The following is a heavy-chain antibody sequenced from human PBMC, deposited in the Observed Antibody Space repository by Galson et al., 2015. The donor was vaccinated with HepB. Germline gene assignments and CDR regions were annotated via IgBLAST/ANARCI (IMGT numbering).Heavy chain of an antibody. Sequence: SLRLSCAASGFTFSSYAMHWVRQAPGKGLEWVAVISYDGSNKYYADSVKGRFTISRDNSKNTLYLQMNSLRAEDTAVYYCARDLGRIAAAGPVGGAGGYFQHWGQGTLVTVSS. V-gene: IGHV3-30-3*01. J-gene: IGHJ1*01. D-gene: IGHD6-13*01. CDR1: GFTFSSYA. CDR3: ARDLGRIAAAGPVGGAGGYFQH. CDR2: ISYDGSNK.